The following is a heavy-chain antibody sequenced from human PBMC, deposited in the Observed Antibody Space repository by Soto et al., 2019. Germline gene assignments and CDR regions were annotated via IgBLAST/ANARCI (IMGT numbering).Heavy chain of an antibody. CDR3: AREGYSVYEDHYHQYRMDV. V-gene: IGHV1-2*02. CDR1: GYTFTDYY. D-gene: IGHD5-12*01. Sequence: ASVKGSCTASGYTFTDYYMHWVSQAPGQGLEWMGWINPNSGGTNYAQKFQGRVTMTRDTSISTAYMELSRLRSDDTAVYYCAREGYSVYEDHYHQYRMDVPGQGTIGTVFS. J-gene: IGHJ6*02. CDR2: INPNSGGT.